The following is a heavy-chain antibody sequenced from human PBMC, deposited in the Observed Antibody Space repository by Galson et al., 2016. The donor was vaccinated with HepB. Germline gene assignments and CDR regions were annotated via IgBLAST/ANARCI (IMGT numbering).Heavy chain of an antibody. J-gene: IGHJ4*02. CDR1: GFTFSSYW. CDR3: AKFDLGVCSGGTCSL. Sequence: SLRLSCAASGFTFSSYWMSWVRQAPGKGLEWIGEIFHSGNTNYNPSLKSRVTISVDKSMNQFSLKLSSVTAADTAVYYCAKFDLGVCSGGTCSLWGRGIRVTVSS. V-gene: IGHV4-4*02. D-gene: IGHD2-15*01. CDR2: IFHSGNT.